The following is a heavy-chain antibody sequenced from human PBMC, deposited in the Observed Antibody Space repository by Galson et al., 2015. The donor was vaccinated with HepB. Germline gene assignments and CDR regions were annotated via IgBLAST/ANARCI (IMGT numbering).Heavy chain of an antibody. CDR1: GFTFSSYA. D-gene: IGHD2-2*02. Sequence: SLRLSCAASGFTFSSYAMSWVRQAPGKGLEWVSAISGSGGSTYYADSVKGRFTISRDNSKNTLYLQMNSLRAEDTAVYCCAKDGGPPVGDQLLYEMGWVIYYYYGMDVWGQGTTVTVSS. J-gene: IGHJ6*02. V-gene: IGHV3-23*01. CDR2: ISGSGGST. CDR3: AKDGGPPVGDQLLYEMGWVIYYYYGMDV.